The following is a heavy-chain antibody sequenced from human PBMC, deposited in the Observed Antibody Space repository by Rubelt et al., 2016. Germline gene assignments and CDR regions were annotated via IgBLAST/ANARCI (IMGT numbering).Heavy chain of an antibody. CDR2: IYYSGST. D-gene: IGHD3-10*01. J-gene: IGHJ4*02. CDR1: SYY. V-gene: IGHV4-39*07. CDR3: ASGALVGGSGHLDY. Sequence: SYYWGWIRQPPGKGLEWIGSIYYSGSTYYNPSLKSRVTISVDTSKNQFSLKLSSVTAADTAVYYCASGALVGGSGHLDYWGQGTLVTVSS.